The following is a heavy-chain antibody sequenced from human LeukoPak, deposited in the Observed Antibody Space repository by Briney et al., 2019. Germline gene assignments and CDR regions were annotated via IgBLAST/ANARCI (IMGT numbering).Heavy chain of an antibody. Sequence: PSETLSLTCTVSGGSISSSSYHWGWIRQPPGKGLEWIGSIYYSGSTYYNPSLKSRVTISVDTSKNQFSLKLSSVTAADTAVYYCARGDIVAVPAAIPNWFDPWGQGTLVTVSS. D-gene: IGHD2-2*01. CDR3: ARGDIVAVPAAIPNWFDP. CDR1: GGSISSSSYH. V-gene: IGHV4-39*01. J-gene: IGHJ5*02. CDR2: IYYSGST.